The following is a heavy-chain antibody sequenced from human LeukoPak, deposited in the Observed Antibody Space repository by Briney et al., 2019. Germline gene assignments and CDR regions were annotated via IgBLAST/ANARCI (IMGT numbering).Heavy chain of an antibody. CDR1: GGSISSGGYY. Sequence: SETLSLTCTVSGGSISSGGYYWSWICQHPGKGLEWIGYIYYSGSTYYNPSLKSRVTISVDTSKNQFSLKLSSVTAADTAVYYCARESVVSEYFDYWGQGTLVTVSS. CDR3: ARESVVSEYFDY. V-gene: IGHV4-31*03. CDR2: IYYSGST. J-gene: IGHJ4*02. D-gene: IGHD4-23*01.